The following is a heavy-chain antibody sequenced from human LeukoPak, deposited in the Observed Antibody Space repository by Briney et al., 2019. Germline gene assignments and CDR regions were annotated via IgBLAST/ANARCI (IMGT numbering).Heavy chain of an antibody. CDR3: ARDAVLAVAGTFDL. CDR2: ISAYNGNT. D-gene: IGHD6-19*01. V-gene: IGHV1-18*01. J-gene: IGHJ2*01. Sequence: ASVKVPCKASGYTFTSYGISWVRQAPGQGLEWMGWISAYNGNTNYAQKLQGRVTMTTDTSTSTAYMELRSLRSDDTAVYYCARDAVLAVAGTFDLWGRGTLVTVSS. CDR1: GYTFTSYG.